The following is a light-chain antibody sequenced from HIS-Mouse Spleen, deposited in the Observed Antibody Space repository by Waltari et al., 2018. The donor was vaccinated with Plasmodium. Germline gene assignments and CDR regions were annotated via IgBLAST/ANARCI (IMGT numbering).Light chain of an antibody. CDR2: GAS. CDR3: QQNGSSPWT. V-gene: IGKV3-20*01. Sequence: EIVLTQSPGTLSLSPGERATLSCRASQSVSSSYLAWYQQKPGQAPRHLIYGASSRATCMPDRFSGSGSGTGFTVTISRLKPEDFAVYYMQQNGSSPWTFGQGTKVEIK. J-gene: IGKJ1*01. CDR1: QSVSSSY.